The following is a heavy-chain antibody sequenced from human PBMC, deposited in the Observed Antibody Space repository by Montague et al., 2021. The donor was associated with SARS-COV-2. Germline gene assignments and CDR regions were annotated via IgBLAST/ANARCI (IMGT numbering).Heavy chain of an antibody. J-gene: IGHJ6*02. V-gene: IGHV4-34*01. D-gene: IGHD4-17*01. CDR3: ARWTTVTTFYYYYGMDV. Sequence: SETLSLTCAVYGGSFSGYYWSWIRQPPGKGLEWIGEINHSGSTNYNPSLKSRVTISVDTSKNQFSLKLSSVTAEDTAVYYCARWTTVTTFYYYYGMDVWGQGTTVTVSS. CDR1: GGSFSGYY. CDR2: INHSGST.